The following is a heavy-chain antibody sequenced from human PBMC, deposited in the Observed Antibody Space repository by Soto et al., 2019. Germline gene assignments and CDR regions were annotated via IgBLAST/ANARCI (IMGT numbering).Heavy chain of an antibody. CDR2: IIPIFGTA. Sequence: QVQLVQSGAEVKKPGSSVKVSCKASGGTFSSYAISWVRQAPGQGLEWMGGIIPIFGTANYAQKFQGRVTITADKSTSTAYMELSSLRSEDTAVYYCARDQWGLETRIVGTPSYFDYWGQGTLVTVSS. CDR3: ARDQWGLETRIVGTPSYFDY. J-gene: IGHJ4*02. D-gene: IGHD1-26*01. CDR1: GGTFSSYA. V-gene: IGHV1-69*06.